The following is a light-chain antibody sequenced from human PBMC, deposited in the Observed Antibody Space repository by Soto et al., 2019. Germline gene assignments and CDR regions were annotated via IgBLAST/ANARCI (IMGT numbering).Light chain of an antibody. Sequence: EIVVTQSPSTLSASAGETVTLSCRVSQSISSSLAWYQQKPGQAPRLLISGAYTRATGIPARFSGSGSGTELTLPISGLQSEDFAVYYCQQYYNWPSLTFGRGTRVEIK. CDR3: QQYYNWPSLT. J-gene: IGKJ4*01. V-gene: IGKV3-15*01. CDR1: QSISSS. CDR2: GAY.